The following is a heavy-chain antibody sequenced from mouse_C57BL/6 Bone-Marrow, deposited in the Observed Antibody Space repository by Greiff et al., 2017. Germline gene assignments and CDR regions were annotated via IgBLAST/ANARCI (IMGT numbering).Heavy chain of an antibody. CDR2: ISSGGSYT. V-gene: IGHV5-6*02. CDR1: GFTFSSYG. Sequence: VKVVESGGDLVKPGGSLKLSCAASGFTFSSYGMSWVRQTPDKRLEWVATISSGGSYTYYPDSVKGRFTISRDNAKNTLYLQMSSLKSEDTAMYFCARLRNYGLFDYWGQGTTLTVSS. J-gene: IGHJ2*01. D-gene: IGHD1-2*01. CDR3: ARLRNYGLFDY.